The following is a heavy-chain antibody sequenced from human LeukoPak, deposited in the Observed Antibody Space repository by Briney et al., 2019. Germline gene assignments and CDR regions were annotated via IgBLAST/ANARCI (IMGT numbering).Heavy chain of an antibody. Sequence: GASVKVSCKASGGSFSRYAISWVRQAPGQGLEWMGGIIPIFDTANYAQKFQGRVTITADESTSTAYMELSSLRSEDTAVYYCARGGHCSSTSCKLWFGIFWGQGTLVTVFS. CDR3: ARGGHCSSTSCKLWFGIF. J-gene: IGHJ4*02. V-gene: IGHV1-69*13. D-gene: IGHD2-2*01. CDR2: IIPIFDTA. CDR1: GGSFSRYA.